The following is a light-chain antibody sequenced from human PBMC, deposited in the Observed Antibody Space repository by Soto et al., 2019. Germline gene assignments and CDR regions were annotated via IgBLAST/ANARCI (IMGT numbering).Light chain of an antibody. CDR2: KVS. Sequence: QSALTQPASVSGSPGQSITISCTGTSGDIGSYNRVSWYQQHPGNAPKLIIYKVSPRPSGVSNRFSGSKSGNTASLTISGRRAADEAEYYCSGYTYISTRALVFGTGTKLTVL. CDR1: SGDIGSYNR. J-gene: IGLJ1*01. CDR3: SGYTYISTRALV. V-gene: IGLV2-14*01.